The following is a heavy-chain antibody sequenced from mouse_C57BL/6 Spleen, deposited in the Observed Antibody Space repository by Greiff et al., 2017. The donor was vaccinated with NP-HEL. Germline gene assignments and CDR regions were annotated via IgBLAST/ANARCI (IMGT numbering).Heavy chain of an antibody. D-gene: IGHD2-3*01. CDR1: GYSFTDYN. V-gene: IGHV1-39*01. CDR3: ARWLLLYYYAMDY. Sequence: VHVKQSGPELVKPGASVKISCKASGYSFTDYNMNWVKQSNGKSLEWIGVINPNYGTTSYNQKFKGKATLTVDQSSSTAYMQLNSLTSEDSAVYYCARWLLLYYYAMDYWGQGTSVTVSS. CDR2: INPNYGTT. J-gene: IGHJ4*01.